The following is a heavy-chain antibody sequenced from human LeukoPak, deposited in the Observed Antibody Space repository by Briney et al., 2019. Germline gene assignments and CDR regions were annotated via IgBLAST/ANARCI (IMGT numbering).Heavy chain of an antibody. V-gene: IGHV3-33*01. CDR1: GFTFSSYG. Sequence: GGSLRLSCAASGFTFSSYGMHWVRQAPGKGLEWVAVIWYDGSNKYYADSVKGRFTISRDNSKNTLYLQMISLRAEDTAVYYCAREVHTYSSGWYYFDYWGQGTLVTVSS. D-gene: IGHD6-19*01. CDR2: IWYDGSNK. CDR3: AREVHTYSSGWYYFDY. J-gene: IGHJ4*02.